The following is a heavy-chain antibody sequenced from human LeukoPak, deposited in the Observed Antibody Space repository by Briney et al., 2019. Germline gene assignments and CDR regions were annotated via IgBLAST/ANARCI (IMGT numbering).Heavy chain of an antibody. J-gene: IGHJ4*02. Sequence: PSETLSLTCTVSGGSISSGGYYWPWIRQHPGKGLEWIGYIYHSGSTIYNPSLKSRVTISVDTPKNQFSLKLSSVTAADTAVYYCARAGYDSSGYYTYYFDCWGQGTLVTVSS. CDR3: ARAGYDSSGYYTYYFDC. D-gene: IGHD3-22*01. CDR2: IYHSGST. V-gene: IGHV4-31*03. CDR1: GGSISSGGYY.